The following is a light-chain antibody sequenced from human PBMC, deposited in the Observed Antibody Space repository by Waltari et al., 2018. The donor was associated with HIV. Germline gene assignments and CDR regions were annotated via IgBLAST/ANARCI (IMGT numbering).Light chain of an antibody. CDR1: QTITDK. CDR2: DAS. Sequence: DIQMTQSPSSLSASDGDRVTITCRSSQTITDKLNWYQQKPGEAPKVLIYDASTLETGVPSRFSGSGSGTEFTLTISSLQYDDFASYFCQQSFTSPLTFGPGTKVD. CDR3: QQSFTSPLT. J-gene: IGKJ3*01. V-gene: IGKV1-39*01.